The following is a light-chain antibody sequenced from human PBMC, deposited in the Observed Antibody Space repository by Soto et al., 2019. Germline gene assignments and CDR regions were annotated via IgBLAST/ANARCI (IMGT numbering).Light chain of an antibody. CDR2: DAS. Sequence: DIQMTQSPSTLSASVGDRVTITFLASQSISSLLAWYQQKPGKAPKLLIYDASSLESGVPSRFSGSGSGTEFTLTISSLQPDDFATYYCQQYNSYSPTFGQGTKVDIK. CDR1: QSISSL. V-gene: IGKV1-5*01. CDR3: QQYNSYSPT. J-gene: IGKJ1*01.